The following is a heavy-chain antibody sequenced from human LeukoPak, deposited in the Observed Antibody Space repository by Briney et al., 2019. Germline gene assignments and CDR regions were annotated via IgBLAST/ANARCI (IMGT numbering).Heavy chain of an antibody. D-gene: IGHD1-26*01. CDR1: GGSFSTYY. CDR3: VKSGGYGLIDY. Sequence: SETLSLTCTVSGGSFSTYYWSWIRQPPGKGLEWIGYIYYSGSTNYNPSLQSRVTISIDTSKNQFSLRLNSVTAADTAMYYCVKSGGYGLIDYWGQGTLVTVSS. J-gene: IGHJ4*02. V-gene: IGHV4-59*08. CDR2: IYYSGST.